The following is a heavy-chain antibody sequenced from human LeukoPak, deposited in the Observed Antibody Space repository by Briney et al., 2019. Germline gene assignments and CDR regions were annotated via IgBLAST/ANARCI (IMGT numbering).Heavy chain of an antibody. V-gene: IGHV4-34*01. Sequence: SETLSLTCAVYGGSFSGYYWSWIRQPPGKGLEWIGEINHSGSTNYNPSLKSRVTISVDTSKNQFSLKLSSVTAADTAVYYCARGLTPHVDTAMVTLDYWGQGTLVTVSS. CDR3: ARGLTPHVDTAMVTLDY. CDR2: INHSGST. CDR1: GGSFSGYY. J-gene: IGHJ4*02. D-gene: IGHD5-18*01.